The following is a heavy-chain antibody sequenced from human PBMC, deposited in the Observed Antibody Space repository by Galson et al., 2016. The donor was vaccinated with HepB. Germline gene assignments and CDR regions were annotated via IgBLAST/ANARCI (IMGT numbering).Heavy chain of an antibody. D-gene: IGHD3-3*01. CDR3: AKDITVGYDFWSGYYR. CDR2: ISYDGSNK. J-gene: IGHJ4*02. CDR1: GFTFSSYG. V-gene: IGHV3-30*18. Sequence: SLRLSCAASGFTFSSYGMHWVRQAPGKGLEWVAVISYDGSNKYYADSVKGRFTISRDNSKNTLYLQMNSLRAEDTAVYYCAKDITVGYDFWSGYYRWGQGTLVTVS.